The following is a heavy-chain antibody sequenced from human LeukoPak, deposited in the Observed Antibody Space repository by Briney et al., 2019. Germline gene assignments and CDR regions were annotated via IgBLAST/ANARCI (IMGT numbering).Heavy chain of an antibody. J-gene: IGHJ6*03. CDR1: GGSISSYY. CDR2: IYTSGST. D-gene: IGHD3-10*01. V-gene: IGHV4-4*07. CDR3: ARGIYWQNYYGSGPYMDV. Sequence: SETLSLTCTVSGGSISSYYWSWIRQPAGKGLEWIGRIYTSGSTNYNPSLKSRVTISVDTSKNQFSLKLSSVTAADTAVYYCARGIYWQNYYGSGPYMDVWGKGTTVTVSS.